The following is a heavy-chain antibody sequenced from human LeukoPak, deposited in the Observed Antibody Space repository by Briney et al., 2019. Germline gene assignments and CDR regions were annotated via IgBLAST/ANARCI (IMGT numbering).Heavy chain of an antibody. J-gene: IGHJ4*02. CDR1: GFTFSSYA. V-gene: IGHV3-23*01. D-gene: IGHD2/OR15-2a*01. CDR3: AKGERKGFFLYYFDY. Sequence: GGSLRLSCAASGFTFSSYAMSWVRQAPGKGLEWVSAISGSGGGTYYADSVKGRFTISRDNSKNTLYLQMNGLRAEDTAVYYCAKGERKGFFLYYFDYWGQGTLVTVSS. CDR2: ISGSGGGT.